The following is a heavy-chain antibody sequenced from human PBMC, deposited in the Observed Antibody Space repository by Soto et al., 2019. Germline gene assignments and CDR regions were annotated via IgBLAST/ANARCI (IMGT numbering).Heavy chain of an antibody. CDR2: IFANGHT. Sequence: SETLSLTCIVSGGSISEKYWNWVRQPPGKGLEWIGLIFANGHTEYNPSLKSRVTMSVDACKNQFSLRLTSMTAADTAVYYCVASLAASGLNWLDPWGRGSLVTVSS. J-gene: IGHJ5*02. V-gene: IGHV4-4*07. D-gene: IGHD6-13*01. CDR1: GGSISEKY. CDR3: VASLAASGLNWLDP.